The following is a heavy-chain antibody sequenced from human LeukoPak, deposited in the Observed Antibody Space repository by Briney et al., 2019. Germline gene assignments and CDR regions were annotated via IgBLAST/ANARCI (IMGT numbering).Heavy chain of an antibody. D-gene: IGHD1-26*01. CDR3: ARDSGYRVGDHLDY. J-gene: IGHJ4*02. V-gene: IGHV3-21*01. Sequence: GGSLRLSCAASGFTFSSYSMNWVRQAPGKGLEWVSSISSSSSYIYYADSVKGRFTISRDNAKNSLYLQMNSLRAEDTAVYYCARDSGYRVGDHLDYWGQGTLVTVSS. CDR2: ISSSSSYI. CDR1: GFTFSSYS.